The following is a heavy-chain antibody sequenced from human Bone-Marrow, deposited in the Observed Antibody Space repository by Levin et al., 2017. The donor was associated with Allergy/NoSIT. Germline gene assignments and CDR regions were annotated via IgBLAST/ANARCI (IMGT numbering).Heavy chain of an antibody. V-gene: IGHV3-43*01. CDR2: IRWDGGGR. Sequence: PGGSLRLSCAASGFTFDDYTMHWVRQAPGKGLEWVSLIRWDGGGRYYADSVKGRFTISRDNSENSLFLQMDSLRPEDTALYFCAKDIGRVVTPMRYYLDHWGQGTLVTVSS. J-gene: IGHJ4*02. CDR3: AKDIGRVVTPMRYYLDH. D-gene: IGHD2-21*02. CDR1: GFTFDDYT.